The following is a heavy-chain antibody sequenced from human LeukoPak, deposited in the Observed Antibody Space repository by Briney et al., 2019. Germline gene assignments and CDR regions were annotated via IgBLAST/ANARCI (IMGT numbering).Heavy chain of an antibody. Sequence: GGSLRLSCAASGFTFSSYATSWVRQAPGKGLGWVSAISGSGGSTYYADSVEGRFTISRDNSKNTLYLQMNSLRAEDTAVYYCAKNTITMVRGTPADYWGQGTLVTVSS. J-gene: IGHJ4*02. CDR3: AKNTITMVRGTPADY. D-gene: IGHD3-10*01. V-gene: IGHV3-23*01. CDR1: GFTFSSYA. CDR2: ISGSGGST.